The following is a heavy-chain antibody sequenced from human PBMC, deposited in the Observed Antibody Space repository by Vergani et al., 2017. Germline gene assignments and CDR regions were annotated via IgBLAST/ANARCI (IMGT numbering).Heavy chain of an antibody. CDR2: IYPGDSDT. D-gene: IGHD2-2*01. CDR3: ATSLSFCSSTSCQRETNNWFDP. CDR1: GYSFTSYW. J-gene: IGHJ5*02. V-gene: IGHV5-51*01. Sequence: EVQLVQSGAEVKKPGESLKISCKGSGYSFTSYWIGWVRQMPGKGLEWMGIIYPGDSDTRYSPSFQGQVTISADKSISTAYLQWSSLKASDTAMYYCATSLSFCSSTSCQRETNNWFDPWGQGTLVTVSS.